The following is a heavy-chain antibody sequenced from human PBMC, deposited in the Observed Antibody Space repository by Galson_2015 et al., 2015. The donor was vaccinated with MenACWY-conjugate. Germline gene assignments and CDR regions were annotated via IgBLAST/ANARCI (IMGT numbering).Heavy chain of an antibody. V-gene: IGHV3-23*01. CDR3: ECATRHAFDI. CDR2: ISGSGGTT. J-gene: IGHJ3*02. D-gene: IGHD5-24*01. Sequence: SGFTFSSYAMSWVRQAPGKGLEWVSIISGSGGTTYYADSVKGRFTISRDNSKDTLYLQMNSLRAEDTAVYYCECATRHAFDIWGQGTMVTVSS. CDR1: GFTFSSYA.